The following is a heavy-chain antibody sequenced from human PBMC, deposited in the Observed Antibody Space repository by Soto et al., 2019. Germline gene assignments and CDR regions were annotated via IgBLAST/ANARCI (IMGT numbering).Heavy chain of an antibody. Sequence: QVQLVQSGAEVKRPGASVKVSCETSGYTFIGYYVHWVQQVPGQGLEWMGWINPNNGGTKYAQRFQGRLTMTRDTSINTAYMELSRLTTDDTAVYYCARRRGNYPITEFLQYWGQGTLITVSS. J-gene: IGHJ1*01. V-gene: IGHV1-2*02. CDR1: GYTFIGYY. CDR3: ARRRGNYPITEFLQY. D-gene: IGHD3-10*01. CDR2: INPNNGGT.